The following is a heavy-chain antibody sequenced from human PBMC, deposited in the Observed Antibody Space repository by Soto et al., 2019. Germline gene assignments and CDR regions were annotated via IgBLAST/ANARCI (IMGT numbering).Heavy chain of an antibody. CDR2: INSDGSST. D-gene: IGHD2-2*01. CDR1: GFTFSSYW. J-gene: IGHJ4*02. V-gene: IGHV3-74*01. CDR3: ARVEPCWSASCYSVFDS. Sequence: EVQLVESGGGLVQPGGSLRLSCAASGFTFSSYWMHWVRQVPGKGLVWVSRINSDGSSTTYADSVKRRFTISRDNAENTLYLQMNSLRAEDAGVYYCARVEPCWSASCYSVFDSWGQGTLVIVSS.